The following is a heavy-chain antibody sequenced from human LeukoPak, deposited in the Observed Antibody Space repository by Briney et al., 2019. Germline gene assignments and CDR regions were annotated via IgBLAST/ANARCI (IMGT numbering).Heavy chain of an antibody. D-gene: IGHD2-15*01. CDR2: INHSGST. CDR3: ARGPRVFSGGSCYSSASRQYFQH. J-gene: IGHJ1*01. V-gene: IGHV4-31*03. Sequence: PSQTLSLTCTVSGGSISSGGYYWSWIRQHPGKGLEWIGEINHSGSTNYNPSLKSRVTISVDTSKNQFSLKLSSVTAADTAVYYCARGPRVFSGGSCYSSASRQYFQHWGQGTLVTVSS. CDR1: GGSISSGGYY.